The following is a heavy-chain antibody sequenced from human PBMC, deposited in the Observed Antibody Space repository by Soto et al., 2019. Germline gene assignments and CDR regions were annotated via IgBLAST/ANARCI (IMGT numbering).Heavy chain of an antibody. CDR2: ISPMFGAA. V-gene: IGHV1-69*19. J-gene: IGHJ4*02. CDR3: AREVQVHTPAFVY. Sequence: QVQLVQSGAEMKKPGSSVKVSCQSSGGTFNTYAMNWVRQAPGQGPEWMGDISPMFGAANYAPKSRGRVTITADESTGTSYMQLSSLTSEDTALYFCAREVQVHTPAFVYWGQGTLVTVSS. D-gene: IGHD3-10*01. CDR1: GGTFNTYA.